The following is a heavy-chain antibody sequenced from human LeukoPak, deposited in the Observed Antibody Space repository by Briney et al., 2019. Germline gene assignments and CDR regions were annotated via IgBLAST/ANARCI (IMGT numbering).Heavy chain of an antibody. Sequence: GGSLRLSCAASGFTFSDYCMSWIRQAPGKGLEWVSYISSSGSTIYYADSVKGRFTISRDNAKNSLYLQMNSLRAEDTAVYYCARDPGTMVRGGHYYYYGMDVWGQGTTVTVSS. CDR3: ARDPGTMVRGGHYYYYGMDV. CDR1: GFTFSDYC. D-gene: IGHD3-10*01. CDR2: ISSSGSTI. V-gene: IGHV3-11*04. J-gene: IGHJ6*02.